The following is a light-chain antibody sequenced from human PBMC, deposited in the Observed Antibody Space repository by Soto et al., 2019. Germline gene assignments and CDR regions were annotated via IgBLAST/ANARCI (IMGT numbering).Light chain of an antibody. CDR1: SSNIGSNT. CDR2: SNN. CDR3: AAWDDSLNGV. Sequence: QAVVTQPPSASGTPGQRVTISCSGSSSNIGSNTVNWYQQLPGTAPKLLIYSNNQRPSGVPDRFSGSKSGTSASLAISGLQSEDEADYYCAAWDDSLNGVFGTGTKLT. V-gene: IGLV1-44*01. J-gene: IGLJ1*01.